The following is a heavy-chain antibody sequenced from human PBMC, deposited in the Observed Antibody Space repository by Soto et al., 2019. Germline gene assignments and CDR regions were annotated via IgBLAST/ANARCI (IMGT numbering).Heavy chain of an antibody. CDR1: GFTFSSYE. CDR2: ISSSGSTI. V-gene: IGHV3-48*03. CDR3: ARDPPRSDP. J-gene: IGHJ5*02. Sequence: EVQLVESGGGLVQPGGSLRLSCAASGFTFSSYEINWVRQAPGKGLEWVSYISSSGSTIYYADSVKGRFTISRDNAKNSLDLQMNSLRAEDTAVYYCARDPPRSDPWGQGTLVTVSS.